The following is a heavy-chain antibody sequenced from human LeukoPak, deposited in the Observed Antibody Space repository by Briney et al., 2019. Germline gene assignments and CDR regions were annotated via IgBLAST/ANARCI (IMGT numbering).Heavy chain of an antibody. CDR1: GFTFSIYA. CDR2: ISNDGSNK. CDR3: ARELGCSSTSCYKDRRGPLDY. Sequence: PGGSLRLSCAASGFTFSIYAIHWVRQAPGKGLEWVAVISNDGSNKYYADSVKGRFTISRDNSKNTLYLQMNSLRAEDTAVYYCARELGCSSTSCYKDRRGPLDYWGQGTLVTVSS. V-gene: IGHV3-30-3*01. D-gene: IGHD2-2*02. J-gene: IGHJ4*02.